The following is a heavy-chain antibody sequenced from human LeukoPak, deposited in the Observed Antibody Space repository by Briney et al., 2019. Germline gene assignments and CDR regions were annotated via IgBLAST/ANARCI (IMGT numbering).Heavy chain of an antibody. CDR1: GGTFSSYA. V-gene: IGHV1-69*13. CDR2: IIPIFGTA. Sequence: EASVKVSCKASGGTFSSYAISWVRQAPRQGLEWMGGIIPIFGTANYAQKFQGRVTITADESTSTAYMELSSLRSEDTAVYYCASVDTAMATDYWGQGTLVTVSS. J-gene: IGHJ4*02. CDR3: ASVDTAMATDY. D-gene: IGHD5-18*01.